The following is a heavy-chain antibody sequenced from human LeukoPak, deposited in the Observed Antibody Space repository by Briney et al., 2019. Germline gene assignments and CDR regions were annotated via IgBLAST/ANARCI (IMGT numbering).Heavy chain of an antibody. CDR2: ISYDGSNK. D-gene: IGHD3-10*01. V-gene: IGHV3-30*04. CDR1: GFTFSSYA. CDR3: ARDGRFGELLGY. Sequence: GGFLRLSCAASGFTFSSYAMHWVRQAPGKGLEWVAVISYDGSNKYYADSVKGRFTISRDNSKNTLYLQMNSLRAEDTAVYYCARDGRFGELLGYWGQGTLVTVSS. J-gene: IGHJ4*02.